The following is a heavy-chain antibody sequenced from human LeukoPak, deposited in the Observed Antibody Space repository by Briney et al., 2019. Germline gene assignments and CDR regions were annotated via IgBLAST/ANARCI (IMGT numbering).Heavy chain of an antibody. J-gene: IGHJ5*02. CDR1: GYSFTNYG. D-gene: IGHD3-10*01. V-gene: IGHV1-18*01. CDR3: ARAPMVRGVSGSYNWFDP. Sequence: ASVKVSCKASGYSFTNYGISWVRQAPGQGLEWMGWISAYNGYTHFAQKFQGRVTMTTDTSTSTAYMELSSLRSEDTAVYYCARAPMVRGVSGSYNWFDPWGQGTLVTVSS. CDR2: ISAYNGYT.